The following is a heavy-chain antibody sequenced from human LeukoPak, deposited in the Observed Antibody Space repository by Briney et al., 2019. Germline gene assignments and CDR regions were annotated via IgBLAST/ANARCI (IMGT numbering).Heavy chain of an antibody. CDR1: GFTFSSYS. J-gene: IGHJ4*02. Sequence: PGGSLRLSCAASGFTFSSYSMNWVRQAPGKGLEWVSYISSSSSTIYYADSVKGRFTISRDNAKDSLYLQMNSLRDEDTAVYYCARDYYGSSGYYLDYWGQGTLVTVSS. CDR2: ISSSSSTI. CDR3: ARDYYGSSGYYLDY. D-gene: IGHD3-22*01. V-gene: IGHV3-48*02.